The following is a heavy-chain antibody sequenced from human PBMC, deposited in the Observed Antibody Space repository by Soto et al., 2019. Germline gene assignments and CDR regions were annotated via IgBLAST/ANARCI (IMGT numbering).Heavy chain of an antibody. CDR2: IYSTGNT. J-gene: IGHJ6*02. D-gene: IGHD3-10*01. CDR1: GGSISRSSSY. V-gene: IGHV4-39*02. Sequence: PSETLSLTCTVSGGSISRSSSYWGWIRQPPGKGLEWIGSIYSTGNTLYNPSLKSRVTISVDTSKNQFSLNLSSVTAADTAVYYCAREGFGELFSYYYGMDVWGQGTTVIV. CDR3: AREGFGELFSYYYGMDV.